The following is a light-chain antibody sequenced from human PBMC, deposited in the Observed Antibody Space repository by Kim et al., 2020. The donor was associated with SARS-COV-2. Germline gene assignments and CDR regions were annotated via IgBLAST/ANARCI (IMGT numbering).Light chain of an antibody. CDR1: QDISNY. J-gene: IGKJ4*01. CDR3: QQYDNLPLT. Sequence: DIQMTQSPSSLSASVGDRVTITCQASQDISNYLNWYQQKSGKAPKLLIYDASNLERGVPSRFSGSGSGTDFTFTISSLQPEDIATYYCQQYDNLPLTFGGGTKVDIK. V-gene: IGKV1-33*01. CDR2: DAS.